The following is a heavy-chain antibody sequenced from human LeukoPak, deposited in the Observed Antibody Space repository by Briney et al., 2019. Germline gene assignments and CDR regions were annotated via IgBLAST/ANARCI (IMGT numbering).Heavy chain of an antibody. V-gene: IGHV3-21*06. CDR3: ARDRDQLRYFDWSLDY. CDR2: ISSSSRYI. D-gene: IGHD3-9*01. Sequence: TGGSLRLSCAASGFTFNRYSMNWVRQAPGKGLEWVSSISSSSRYIYYADSVKGRFTISRDNAKNSLYLQMNSLRAEDTAVYYCARDRDQLRYFDWSLDYWGQVTLVTVSS. CDR1: GFTFNRYS. J-gene: IGHJ4*02.